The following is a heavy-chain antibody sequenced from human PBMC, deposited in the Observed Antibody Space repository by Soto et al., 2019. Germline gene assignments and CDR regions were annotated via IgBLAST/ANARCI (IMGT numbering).Heavy chain of an antibody. D-gene: IGHD1-26*01. J-gene: IGHJ4*02. CDR1: GYTFTDYV. CDR2: ISAYTGNT. Sequence: QVQLVQSGGEVKKPGASVKVSCKASGYTFTDYVIPWVRQAPGQGREWMGWISAYTGNTNYAQKVQGRVTMSTDTYTSKVYLERMSLRSEDTDVYYCARGPESRSTAYFDYWGQGTLVTVSS. V-gene: IGHV1-18*01. CDR3: ARGPESRSTAYFDY.